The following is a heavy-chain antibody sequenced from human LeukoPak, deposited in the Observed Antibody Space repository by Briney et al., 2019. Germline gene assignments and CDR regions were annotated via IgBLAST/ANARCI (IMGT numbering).Heavy chain of an antibody. J-gene: IGHJ6*02. V-gene: IGHV3-30*02. Sequence: GGSLRLSCAASGFNFRSHAMHWVRQAPGKGLEWVALIRSDEVSKYYAESVKGRFTISRDNSKNTLYLQMNSLRVEDTGIYYCAKDLSGSGAYQKSMDVWGQGTTVTFSS. CDR3: AKDLSGSGAYQKSMDV. D-gene: IGHD3-10*01. CDR2: IRSDEVSK. CDR1: GFNFRSHA.